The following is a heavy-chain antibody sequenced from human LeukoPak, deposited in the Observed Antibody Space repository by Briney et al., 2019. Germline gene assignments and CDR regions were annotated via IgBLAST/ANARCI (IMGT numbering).Heavy chain of an antibody. J-gene: IGHJ4*02. CDR2: ISYDGSNK. CDR3: ARSPVTTLSYFDY. Sequence: GGSLRLSCAASGFTFSSYAMHWVRQAPGKGLEWVAVISYDGSNKYYADSVKGRFTISRDYSKNTLYLQMNSLRAEDTAVYYCARSPVTTLSYFDYWGQGTLVTVSS. D-gene: IGHD4-17*01. CDR1: GFTFSSYA. V-gene: IGHV3-30-3*01.